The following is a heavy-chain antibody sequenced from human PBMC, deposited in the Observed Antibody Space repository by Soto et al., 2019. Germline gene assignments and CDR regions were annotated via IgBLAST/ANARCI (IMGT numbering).Heavy chain of an antibody. V-gene: IGHV1-69*01. J-gene: IGHJ6*02. CDR2: IIPIFGTA. CDR3: ASPTREWLPPARDYYYGMDV. CDR1: GGTFSSYA. Sequence: QVQLVQSGAEVKKPGSSVKVSCKASGGTFSSYAISWVRQAPGQGLEWMGGIIPIFGTANYAQKFQGRVTITADQATSTAYMGLSSLSSEDTAVYYCASPTREWLPPARDYYYGMDVWGQGTTVTVSS. D-gene: IGHD3-3*01.